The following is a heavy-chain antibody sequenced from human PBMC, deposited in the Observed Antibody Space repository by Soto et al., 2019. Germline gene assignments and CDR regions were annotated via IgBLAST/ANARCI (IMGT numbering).Heavy chain of an antibody. CDR2: ISQDGTKR. Sequence: PGGSLRLSCAASGFTFSSYVMHWVRQAPGKGLEWVALISQDGTKRDYADSVEGRSTTSRDNAKSSVYLQMNSLRPDDTAIYYCVKDKSLEIRGPAPFDHWGQGTLVTVSS. CDR3: VKDKSLEIRGPAPFDH. J-gene: IGHJ4*02. CDR1: GFTFSSYV. V-gene: IGHV3-30*04. D-gene: IGHD3-10*01.